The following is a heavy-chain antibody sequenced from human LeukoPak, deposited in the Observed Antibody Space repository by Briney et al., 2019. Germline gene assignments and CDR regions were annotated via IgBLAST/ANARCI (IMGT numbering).Heavy chain of an antibody. CDR3: ARDTFQPGLIDS. CDR2: MNTDSSDI. CDR1: GFTFSRYA. V-gene: IGHV3-21*05. Sequence: PGGSLRLSCAASGFTFSRYAMNWVRQAPGKGLQWVSYMNTDSSDIHYADSVKGRFTISRDNARNTLYLQLSSLRAEDSAVYYCARDTFQPGLIDSWGQGTLVTVSS. J-gene: IGHJ4*02. D-gene: IGHD2-2*01.